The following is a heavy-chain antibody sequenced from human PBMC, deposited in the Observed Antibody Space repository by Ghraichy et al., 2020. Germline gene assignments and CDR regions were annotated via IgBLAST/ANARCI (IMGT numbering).Heavy chain of an antibody. J-gene: IGHJ4*02. CDR1: GFTFSSYA. CDR3: AKGGGTMIGVVIPRLDS. CDR2: ISGSGETT. Sequence: GESLNISCAASGFTFSSYAMSWVRQAPGKGLEWVSIISGSGETTYYADSVKGRFTISRDTSRNTLFLQMKSLRAEDTATYYCAKGGGTMIGVVIPRLDSWGQGTLVTVSS. V-gene: IGHV3-23*01. D-gene: IGHD3-22*01.